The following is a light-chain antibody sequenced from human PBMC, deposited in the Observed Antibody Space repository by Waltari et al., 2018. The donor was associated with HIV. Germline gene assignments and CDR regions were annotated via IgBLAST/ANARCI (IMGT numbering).Light chain of an antibody. CDR1: KSNIGNNF. V-gene: IGLV1-47*01. J-gene: IGLJ3*02. CDR3: ASWDDNLRHWV. CDR2: RND. Sequence: QPKMTQAPSASKTPGQRITMSCSGSKSNIGNNFIYWYQQIPGEDPRLVMARNDQRPAGVPDRFSGTKSGTSAFLAITNLRLDDEATYVCASWDDNLRHWVFGGGTKLTVL.